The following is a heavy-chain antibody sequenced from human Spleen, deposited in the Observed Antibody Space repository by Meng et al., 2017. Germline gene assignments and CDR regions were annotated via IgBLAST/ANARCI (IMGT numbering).Heavy chain of an antibody. Sequence: QVQLQQWGAGLLKPSETLSLTCAVYGGSFSGYYWSWIRQPPGKGLEWIGEINHSGSTNYNPSLKSRVTISVDTSKNQFSLKLSSVTAADTAVYYCARGAGPTDSYFDHWGQGTLVTVSS. CDR1: GGSFSGYY. D-gene: IGHD4-17*01. V-gene: IGHV4-34*01. CDR2: INHSGST. J-gene: IGHJ4*02. CDR3: ARGAGPTDSYFDH.